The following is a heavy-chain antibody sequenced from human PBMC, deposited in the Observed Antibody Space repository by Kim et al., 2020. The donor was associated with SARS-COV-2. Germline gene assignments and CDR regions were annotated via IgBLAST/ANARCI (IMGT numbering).Heavy chain of an antibody. Sequence: SETLSLTCAVYGGSFSGYYWSWIRQPPGKGLEWIGEINHSGSTNYNPSLKSRVTISVDTSKNQFSLKLSSVTAADTAVYYCARGWGYYGSGSYLYWGQGTLVTVSS. CDR2: INHSGST. CDR3: ARGWGYYGSGSYLY. CDR1: GGSFSGYY. D-gene: IGHD3-10*01. V-gene: IGHV4-34*01. J-gene: IGHJ4*02.